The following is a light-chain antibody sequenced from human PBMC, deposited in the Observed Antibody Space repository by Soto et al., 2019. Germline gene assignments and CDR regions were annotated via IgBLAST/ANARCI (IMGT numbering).Light chain of an antibody. CDR1: QSISSY. CDR2: AAS. Sequence: DIQMTQSPSSLSASVGDRVTITCRASQSISSYLNWYQEKPGKDRKLLIYAASSLQSGIPSRFSGSRYGTAFTLTISSLQPEDFATYYCQQSYSTLGTFGQGTKVDIK. J-gene: IGKJ1*01. V-gene: IGKV1-39*01. CDR3: QQSYSTLGT.